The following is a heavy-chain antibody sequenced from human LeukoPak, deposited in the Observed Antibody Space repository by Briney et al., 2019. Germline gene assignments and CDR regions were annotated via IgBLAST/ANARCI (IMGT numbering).Heavy chain of an antibody. CDR2: ISSSGNAI. J-gene: IGHJ4*02. CDR3: ARDCYDSSGPLDY. V-gene: IGHV3-11*04. CDR1: GFRFSDFY. D-gene: IGHD3-22*01. Sequence: GGSLRLSCAASGFRFSDFYMSWIRQAPGKGLEWVSQISSSGNAIYYTDSVKGRFTISRDNGKNSLFLQMNSLRAEDTAVYYCARDCYDSSGPLDYWGQGTLVTVSS.